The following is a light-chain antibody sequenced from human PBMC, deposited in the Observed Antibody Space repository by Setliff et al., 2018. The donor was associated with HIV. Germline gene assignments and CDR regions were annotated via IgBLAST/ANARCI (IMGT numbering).Light chain of an antibody. CDR1: SSDVGGYNY. CDR2: DVN. V-gene: IGLV2-14*03. CDR3: SSYTSSSTYV. Sequence: QSALTQPASVSGSPGQSITISCTGTSSDVGGYNYVSWYQQHPGKAPKLMIYDVNNRPSGVPDRFSGSKSGNTASLTISGLQAEDEADYYCSSYTSSSTYVFGTGTRSPS. J-gene: IGLJ1*01.